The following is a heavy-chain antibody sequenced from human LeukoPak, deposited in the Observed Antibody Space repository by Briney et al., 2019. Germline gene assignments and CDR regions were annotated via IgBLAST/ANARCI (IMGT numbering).Heavy chain of an antibody. CDR2: ISSSSSYM. Sequence: GGSLRLSCAASGFTFSIYNMNWVRQAPGKGLEWVSSISSSSSYMYYADSMKGRFTISRDNAKNSLYLQMNSLRAEDTAMYYCARVRNIWSFLDSWGQGALVTVSS. J-gene: IGHJ4*02. V-gene: IGHV3-21*01. CDR3: ARVRNIWSFLDS. D-gene: IGHD6-13*01. CDR1: GFTFSIYN.